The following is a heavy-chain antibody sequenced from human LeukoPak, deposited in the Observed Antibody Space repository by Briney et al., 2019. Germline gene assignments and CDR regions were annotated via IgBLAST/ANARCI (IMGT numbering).Heavy chain of an antibody. J-gene: IGHJ4*02. CDR3: ATVGSSSWASVDY. D-gene: IGHD6-13*01. Sequence: SVKVSCKASGGTFSNYAISWVRQAPGQGLEWMGGIIPMFGTANYAQKFQGRVTITADESTNTAYMELSRLRSEDTAVYYCATVGSSSWASVDYWGQGTLVTVSS. CDR2: IIPMFGTA. V-gene: IGHV1-69*01. CDR1: GGTFSNYA.